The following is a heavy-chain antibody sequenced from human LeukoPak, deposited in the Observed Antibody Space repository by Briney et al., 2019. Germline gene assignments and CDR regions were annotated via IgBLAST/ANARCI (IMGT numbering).Heavy chain of an antibody. CDR2: INPSGDFR. D-gene: IGHD3-16*01. Sequence: ASVKVSCKASGYTFGTHWIHWVRRAPGQGLEWMGIINPSGDFRSYAQKFKGRVTVTRDMSTRTVYMGLSDLRPDDTAVYYCARDFSGEWEQVTGWWLDPWGQGTLVIVSS. V-gene: IGHV1-46*01. CDR3: ARDFSGEWEQVTGWWLDP. CDR1: GYTFGTHW. J-gene: IGHJ5*02.